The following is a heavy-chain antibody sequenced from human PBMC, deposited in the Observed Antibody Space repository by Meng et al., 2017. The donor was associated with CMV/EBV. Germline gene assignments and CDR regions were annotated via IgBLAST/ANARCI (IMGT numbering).Heavy chain of an antibody. D-gene: IGHD5-12*01. CDR1: TFTLNKYS. CDR3: VRDTGYSFDY. J-gene: IGHJ4*02. V-gene: IGHV3-74*01. CDR2: SNTDGTTT. Sequence: LTCVASTFTLNKYSMHWVRQAPGKGLLRVSRSNTDGTTTTYADSVKGRFTISRDNAKNTLNLQMNSLRVEDTAVYYCVRDTGYSFDYWGQGSLVTVSS.